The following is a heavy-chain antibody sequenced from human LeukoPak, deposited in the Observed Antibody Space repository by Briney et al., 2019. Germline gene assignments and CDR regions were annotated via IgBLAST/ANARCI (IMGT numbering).Heavy chain of an antibody. CDR3: AKTGGWYSYYYHMDV. CDR2: IWYDGSNK. CDR1: GFTFSSYG. J-gene: IGHJ6*03. D-gene: IGHD6-19*01. Sequence: GGSLRLSCAASGFTFSSYGMHWVRQAPGKGLEWVAVIWYDGSNKYYADSVKGRFTISRDNSKNTLYLQMNSLRAEDTAVYYCAKTGGWYSYYYHMDVWGKGTTVTVSS. V-gene: IGHV3-33*06.